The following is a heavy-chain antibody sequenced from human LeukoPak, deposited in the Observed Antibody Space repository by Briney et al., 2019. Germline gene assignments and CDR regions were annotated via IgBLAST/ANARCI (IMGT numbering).Heavy chain of an antibody. V-gene: IGHV4-39*07. J-gene: IGHJ6*03. CDR2: VYYSGSN. Sequence: SETLSLPCTVSGGSLSNSSFYWGLIRQPPGKGLEWIGSVYYSGSNYYNPSLKSRVTIIVDTSKNQFSLRLSCVTAADTAVYYCARELKGQRRSYNYYNMDVWGKGTTVTVSS. CDR1: GGSLSNSSFY. D-gene: IGHD6-25*01. CDR3: ARELKGQRRSYNYYNMDV.